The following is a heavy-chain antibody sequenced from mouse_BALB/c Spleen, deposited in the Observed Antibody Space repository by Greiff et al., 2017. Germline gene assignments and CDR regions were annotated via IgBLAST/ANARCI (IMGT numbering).Heavy chain of an antibody. CDR2: INPYNDGT. CDR1: GYTFTSYV. J-gene: IGHJ3*01. Sequence: EVQLHQSGPELVKPGASVKMSCKASGYTFTSYVMHWVKQKPGQGLEWIGYINPYNDGTKYNEKFKGKATLTSDKSSSTAYMELSSLTSEDSAVYYCAREEYYGSSYGWFAYWGQGTLVTVSA. V-gene: IGHV1-14*01. CDR3: AREEYYGSSYGWFAY. D-gene: IGHD1-1*01.